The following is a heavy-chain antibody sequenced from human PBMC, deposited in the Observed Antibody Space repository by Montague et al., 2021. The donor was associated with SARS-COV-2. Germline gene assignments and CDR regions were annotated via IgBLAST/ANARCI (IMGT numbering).Heavy chain of an antibody. Sequence: SLRLSCAASGFTFNLYPIHWVRQAPGKGLEWVALISYDGTNTYYTDSVKGRFTISRDNSNNTLNLQMNSLRPEDTAVYYCARDRHTIGGVYVLDIWGQGTMVTVSS. CDR3: ARDRHTIGGVYVLDI. V-gene: IGHV3-30*04. J-gene: IGHJ3*02. CDR1: GFTFNLYP. D-gene: IGHD3-10*02. CDR2: ISYDGTNT.